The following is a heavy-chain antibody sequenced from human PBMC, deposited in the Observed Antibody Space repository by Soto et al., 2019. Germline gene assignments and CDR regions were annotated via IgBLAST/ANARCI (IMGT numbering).Heavy chain of an antibody. CDR2: INGGTGQT. CDR3: ARSKGMEENYYYYGMDI. J-gene: IGHJ6*02. CDR1: GYTFSTYA. V-gene: IGHV1-3*01. D-gene: IGHD1-1*01. Sequence: QVQVVQSGAEVKKPGASVKISCKASGYTFSTYAMHWVRQAPGQSLEWMGWINGGTGQTRYSQRFQDRVTITRDTSAKTTYMDLTSLRSEDTAVYYCARSKGMEENYYYYGMDIWGQGTTVTVSS.